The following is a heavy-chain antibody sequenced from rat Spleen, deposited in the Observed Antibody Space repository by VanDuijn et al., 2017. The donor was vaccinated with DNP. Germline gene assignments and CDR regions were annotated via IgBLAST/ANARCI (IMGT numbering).Heavy chain of an antibody. CDR2: IIYDGSDT. CDR3: ATGAYYFDS. J-gene: IGHJ2*01. V-gene: IGHV5S10*01. CDR1: GFTFKNYW. Sequence: EVQLVETGGDLVQPGRSLNLSCVSSGFTFKNYWMTWVRQAPKKGLEWVATIIYDGSDTYYGDSVKGRFTIYRDNAKSTLFLQMDSLRSEDTATYYCATGAYYFDSWGQGVMVTVSS.